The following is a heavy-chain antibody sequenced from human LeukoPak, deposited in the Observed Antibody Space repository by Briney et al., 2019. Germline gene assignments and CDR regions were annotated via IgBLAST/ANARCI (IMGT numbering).Heavy chain of an antibody. D-gene: IGHD3-3*01. CDR1: GGSFSGYY. CDR3: ARANYDFWSGYYMGEYYFDY. V-gene: IGHV4-59*01. J-gene: IGHJ4*02. CDR2: IYYSGST. Sequence: PSETLSLTCAVYGGSFSGYYWSWIRQPPGKGLEWIGYIYYSGSTNYNPSLKSRVTISVDTSKNQFSLKLSSVTAADTAVYYCARANYDFWSGYYMGEYYFDYWGQGTLVTVSS.